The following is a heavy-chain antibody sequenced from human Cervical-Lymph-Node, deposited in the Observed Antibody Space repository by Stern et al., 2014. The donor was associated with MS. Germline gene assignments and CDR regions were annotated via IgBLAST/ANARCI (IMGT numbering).Heavy chain of an antibody. CDR3: ARDNGLRVEQFFDY. V-gene: IGHV4-31*03. J-gene: IGHJ4*02. CDR2: ISYSGNT. Sequence: QVQLQESGPGLVKPSQTLSLTCTVSGASLSSLNYYWSWIRQRPGQGLEGIGFISYSGNTNYNPSLKSRVTVSADTSKTQFSLRLTSVTAADTAVYYCARDNGLRVEQFFDYWGQGILVTVSS. D-gene: IGHD4-17*01. CDR1: GASLSSLNYY.